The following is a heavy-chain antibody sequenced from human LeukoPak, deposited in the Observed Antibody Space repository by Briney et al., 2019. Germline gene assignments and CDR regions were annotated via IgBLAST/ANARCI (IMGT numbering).Heavy chain of an antibody. CDR2: ITWNSADI. D-gene: IGHD3-3*01. CDR1: GFTFDDYG. Sequence: PGRSLRLSCAASGFTFDDYGMHWVRQAPGKGLEWVSGITWNSADIDYADSVKGRFTISRDNAKNSLYLQMNSLRAEDTALYYCATGPRITIFGVVIIERAFDIWGQGTMVTVSS. CDR3: ATGPRITIFGVVIIERAFDI. J-gene: IGHJ3*02. V-gene: IGHV3-9*01.